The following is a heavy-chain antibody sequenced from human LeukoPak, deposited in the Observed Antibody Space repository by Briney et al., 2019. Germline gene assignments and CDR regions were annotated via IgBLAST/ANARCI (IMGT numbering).Heavy chain of an antibody. CDR3: ARGLMTPNTYCDL. D-gene: IGHD2-8*01. Sequence: GGSLRLSCAPSGFTFRNYGMHWVRHAPGKGLEWVSGLWYDGRNKAYADSVKGRFTISRDNSENMLYLQMNSLRDEDTAVYYCARGLMTPNTYCDLWGQGTLVTVSS. CDR2: LWYDGRNK. CDR1: GFTFRNYG. J-gene: IGHJ4*02. V-gene: IGHV3-33*01.